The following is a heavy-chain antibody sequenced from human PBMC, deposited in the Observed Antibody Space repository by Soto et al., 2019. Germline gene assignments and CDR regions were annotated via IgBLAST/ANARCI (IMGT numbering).Heavy chain of an antibody. Sequence: GGSLRLSCTASGFNFSRFWTHWVRQVPGRGLVWVSHINSDGSRTSYADSVKGRFTISRDNAKNTLFLQMNSLRAEYTAVYYCARDLSSCSSARCYSFYYGMDLWGQGTTVTVSS. CDR2: INSDGSRT. D-gene: IGHD2-2*01. CDR3: ARDLSSCSSARCYSFYYGMDL. V-gene: IGHV3-74*01. J-gene: IGHJ6*01. CDR1: GFNFSRFW.